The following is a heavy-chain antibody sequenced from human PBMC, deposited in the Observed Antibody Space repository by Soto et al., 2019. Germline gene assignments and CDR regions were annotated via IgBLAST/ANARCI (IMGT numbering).Heavy chain of an antibody. V-gene: IGHV3-21*01. CDR1: GFNFSTYS. Sequence: EVQLVESGGGLVKPGGSLRLSYAASGFNFSTYSMSWVRQAPGKGLEWVSSISSGSSYIYYADSVKGRFTISRDNAKDALYLQMNTLRDEDTAVYYCMRERRSYSNYHEGPGFEPWGQGMLVTVSS. D-gene: IGHD4-4*01. CDR3: MRERRSYSNYHEGPGFEP. J-gene: IGHJ5*02. CDR2: ISSGSSYI.